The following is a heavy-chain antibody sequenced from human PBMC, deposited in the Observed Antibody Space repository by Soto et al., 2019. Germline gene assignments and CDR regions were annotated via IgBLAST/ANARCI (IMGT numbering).Heavy chain of an antibody. D-gene: IGHD5-18*01. CDR1: GFTFSRFW. CDR2: IYSDGSCP. J-gene: IGHJ4*02. Sequence: GSLRLSCAASGFTFSRFWMHWVRQAPGKGLVWVSRIYSDGSCPMYADPVKGRFTISRDNAKSTLYLQMNSLRAEDTAVYYCATLNSFGCDYWGQGALVTVSS. CDR3: ATLNSFGCDY. V-gene: IGHV3-74*03.